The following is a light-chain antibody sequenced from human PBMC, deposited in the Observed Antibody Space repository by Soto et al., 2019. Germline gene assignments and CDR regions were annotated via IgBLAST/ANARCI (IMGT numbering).Light chain of an antibody. CDR3: QVWDSGSDHYV. V-gene: IGLV3-21*02. J-gene: IGLJ1*01. CDR2: DDS. CDR1: NIVTKS. Sequence: SYELTQPPSVSVAPGQTARITCGGNNIVTKSVHWYQQKPGQAPVVVVYDDSDRPSGIPERFSGSNSGNTATLTISRVEAGDEADYYCQVWDSGSDHYVFGTGTKVTVL.